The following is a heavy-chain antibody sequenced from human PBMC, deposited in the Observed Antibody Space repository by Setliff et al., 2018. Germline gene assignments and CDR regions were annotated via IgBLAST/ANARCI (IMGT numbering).Heavy chain of an antibody. CDR2: LIPFFGTT. Sequence: SVKVSCKTSGGTFSSFAVSWVRQAPGQRPEWMGRLIPFFGTTTYAQKFQGRVTITADQSTSTVFMELNSLRSEDTAFYYCARDSRQWLEGGASGDMDIWGQGTAVTVSS. D-gene: IGHD6-19*01. J-gene: IGHJ6*02. CDR3: ARDSRQWLEGGASGDMDI. V-gene: IGHV1-69*13. CDR1: GGTFSSFA.